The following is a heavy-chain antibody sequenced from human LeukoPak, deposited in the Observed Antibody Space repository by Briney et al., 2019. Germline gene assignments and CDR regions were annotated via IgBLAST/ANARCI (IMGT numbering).Heavy chain of an antibody. D-gene: IGHD2-15*01. Sequence: PGGSLRLSCAASGFTFSTYVMSWVRQAPGKGLDWVSATSSSGENTNYADSVKGRFTISRDNSKNTLYLQMNSLRAEDTAVYYCAKARGFCSGGSCYNPFDPWGQGTLVTVSS. V-gene: IGHV3-23*01. J-gene: IGHJ5*02. CDR2: TSSSGENT. CDR1: GFTFSTYV. CDR3: AKARGFCSGGSCYNPFDP.